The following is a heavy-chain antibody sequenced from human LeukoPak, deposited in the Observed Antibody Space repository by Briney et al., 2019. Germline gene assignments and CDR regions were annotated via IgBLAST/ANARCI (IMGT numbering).Heavy chain of an antibody. CDR2: IYPNSGGT. V-gene: IGHV1-2*04. CDR1: GYTFTGYY. Sequence: ASVKVSCKASGYTFTGYYMHWVRQAPGQGLEWMGWIYPNSGGTNYAQKFQGWVTMTRDTSISTAYMELSRLRSDDTAVYYCARAYGSGSYSNWFDPWGQGTLVTVSS. D-gene: IGHD3-10*01. J-gene: IGHJ5*02. CDR3: ARAYGSGSYSNWFDP.